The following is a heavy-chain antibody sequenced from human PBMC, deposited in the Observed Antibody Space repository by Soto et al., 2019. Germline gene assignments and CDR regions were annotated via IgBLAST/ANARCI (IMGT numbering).Heavy chain of an antibody. J-gene: IGHJ4*02. D-gene: IGHD2-2*01. CDR3: ARDLVFSAAAMNTHLDY. V-gene: IGHV1-18*01. CDR1: GYTFTSYG. Sequence: ASVKVSCKASGYTFTSYGISWVRQAPGQGLEWMGWISAYNGNTNYAQKLQGRVTMTTDTSTSTAYMELRSLRSDDTAVYYCARDLVFSAAAMNTHLDYWGQGTLVTVSS. CDR2: ISAYNGNT.